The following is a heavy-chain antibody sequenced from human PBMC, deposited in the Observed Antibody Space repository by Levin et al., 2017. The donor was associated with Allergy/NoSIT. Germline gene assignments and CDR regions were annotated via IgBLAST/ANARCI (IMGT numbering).Heavy chain of an antibody. D-gene: IGHD2-21*02. Sequence: ASVKVSCKASGYSFTTYALNWVRHAPGQGLEWMGWINTNTGNPTYAQGFTGRFVFSLDTSVNTAYLQISSLKAEDTAVYYCARDFNERVGTGSLGFDCWGQGTLVTVSS. CDR1: GYSFTTYA. J-gene: IGHJ4*02. V-gene: IGHV7-4-1*02. CDR2: INTNTGNP. CDR3: ARDFNERVGTGSLGFDC.